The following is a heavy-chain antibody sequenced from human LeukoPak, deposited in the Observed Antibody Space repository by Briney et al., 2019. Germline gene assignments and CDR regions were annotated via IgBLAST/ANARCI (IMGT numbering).Heavy chain of an antibody. CDR3: ARESHSSSYLFDY. CDR2: IYTSGST. J-gene: IGHJ4*02. V-gene: IGHV4-4*07. Sequence: SETLSLTCTVSGGSINSYYWSWIRQPAGKGLEWIGRIYTSGSTNYNPSLKSRVTMSVETSKNQFSLKLSSVTAADTAVYYCARESHSSSYLFDYWGQGTLVTVSS. CDR1: GGSINSYY. D-gene: IGHD6-6*01.